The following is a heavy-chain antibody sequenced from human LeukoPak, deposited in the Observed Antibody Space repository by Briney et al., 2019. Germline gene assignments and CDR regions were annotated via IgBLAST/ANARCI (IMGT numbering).Heavy chain of an antibody. CDR3: AREGGDGIVGALRGYMDV. CDR1: GYTFTGYY. V-gene: IGHV1-2*02. Sequence: ASVKVSCKASGYTFTGYYMHWVRQAPGQGLEWMGWINPNSGGTNYAQKFQGRVTMTRDTSISTAYMELSRLRSDDTAVYYCAREGGDGIVGALRGYMDVWGKGTTVTVS. J-gene: IGHJ6*03. D-gene: IGHD1-26*01. CDR2: INPNSGGT.